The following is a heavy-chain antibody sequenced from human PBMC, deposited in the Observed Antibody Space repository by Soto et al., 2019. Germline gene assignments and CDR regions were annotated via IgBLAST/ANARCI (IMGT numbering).Heavy chain of an antibody. V-gene: IGHV3-30*03. J-gene: IGHJ6*02. CDR1: GFAFNRYY. CDR2: ISYDGSDR. D-gene: IGHD2-21*02. Sequence: GGSLRLSCAASGFAFNRYYMHWVRQAPGKGLEWVALISYDGSDRYYADSVKGRFTVSRDNSRNTLDLQMNSLIPEDTAVYYCARVAQGDPLISDYGMDVWGQGTTVTVSS. CDR3: ARVAQGDPLISDYGMDV.